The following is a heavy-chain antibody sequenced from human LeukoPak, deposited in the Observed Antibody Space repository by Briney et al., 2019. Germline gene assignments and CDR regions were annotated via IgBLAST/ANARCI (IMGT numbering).Heavy chain of an antibody. CDR1: GGSISSSNW. D-gene: IGHD4-17*01. CDR3: ARQTYGDYLPFDY. Sequence: SGTLSLTCAVSGGSISSSNWWSWVRQPPGKGREWIGEIYHSGRPNYNPSLKSRVNISVDKPKNQFSLKLSSVTAADTSVYYCARQTYGDYLPFDYWGQGTLVTVSS. V-gene: IGHV4-4*02. CDR2: IYHSGRP. J-gene: IGHJ4*02.